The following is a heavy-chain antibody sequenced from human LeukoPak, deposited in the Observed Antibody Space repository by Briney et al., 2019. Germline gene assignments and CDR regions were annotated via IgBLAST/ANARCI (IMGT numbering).Heavy chain of an antibody. V-gene: IGHV3-53*01. CDR2: IYSGGST. CDR3: ARDRYITMIVVVTHDAFDI. J-gene: IGHJ3*02. D-gene: IGHD3-22*01. Sequence: GGSLRLSCAASGFTVSSNYMSWVRQAPGKGLEWVSVIYSGGSTYYADSVKGRFTISRDNSKNTLYLQMNSLRAEDTAVYYCARDRYITMIVVVTHDAFDIWGQGTMVTVSS. CDR1: GFTVSSNY.